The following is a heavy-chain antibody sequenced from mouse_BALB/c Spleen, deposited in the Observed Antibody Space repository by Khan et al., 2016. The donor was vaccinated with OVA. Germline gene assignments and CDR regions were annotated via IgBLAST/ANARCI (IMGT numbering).Heavy chain of an antibody. J-gene: IGHJ3*01. CDR3: ARRGYDEAWFAY. CDR1: GFTFSNYD. V-gene: IGHV5-6*01. D-gene: IGHD2-2*01. CDR2: ISSAGSYT. Sequence: EVELVESGGDLVKPGGSLKLSCAASGFTFSNYDMSWVRQTPDKRLEWVATISSAGSYTYYPDSVKGRFTISRDNAKNTLYLQMSSLKYEATAMYYCARRGYDEAWFAYWGQGTLVTVSA.